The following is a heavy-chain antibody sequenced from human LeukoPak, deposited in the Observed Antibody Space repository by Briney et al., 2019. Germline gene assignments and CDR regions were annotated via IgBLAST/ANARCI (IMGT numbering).Heavy chain of an antibody. CDR3: ARIRDGYNDAYDL. V-gene: IGHV1-46*01. CDR1: GYTFTNSY. CDR2: INPDGGNT. D-gene: IGHD5-24*01. Sequence: ASVKVSCKASGYTFTNSYIHWVRQAPGQVLEWMGLINPDGGNTNYAHNFQGRVTLTRDTSTSTVYMELSSLRSEDTAIYYCARIRDGYNDAYDLWGQGTVVTVPS. J-gene: IGHJ3*01.